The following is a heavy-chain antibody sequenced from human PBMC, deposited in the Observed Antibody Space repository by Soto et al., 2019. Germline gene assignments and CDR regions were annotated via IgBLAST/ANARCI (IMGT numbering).Heavy chain of an antibody. J-gene: IGHJ5*02. Sequence: GASVKVSCKSSGYTFTNHVISWVRQAPGQGLEWMGWISAYNGNTNYAQRLQGRVTMTTDTSTSTAYMDLRSLRSDDTAVYYCASNANNWFDPWGQGTLVTVSS. CDR1: GYTFTNHV. CDR2: ISAYNGNT. V-gene: IGHV1-18*01. CDR3: ASNANNWFDP.